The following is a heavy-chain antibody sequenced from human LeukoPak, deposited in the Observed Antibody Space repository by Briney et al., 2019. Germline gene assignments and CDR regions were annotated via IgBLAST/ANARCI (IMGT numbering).Heavy chain of an antibody. CDR1: GFTFSDYF. CDR2: ISTRVSYISSSGSNI. V-gene: IGHV3-11*01. CDR3: ARAPPGRGPYYFDY. Sequence: PGGSLRLPCAASGFTFSDYFMSWIRQAPGKGLEWVSYISTRVSYISSSGSNIYYADSVKGRFTISRDNSKNTLYLQMNSLRAEDTAVYYCARAPPGRGPYYFDYWGQGTLVTVSS. D-gene: IGHD1-14*01. J-gene: IGHJ4*02.